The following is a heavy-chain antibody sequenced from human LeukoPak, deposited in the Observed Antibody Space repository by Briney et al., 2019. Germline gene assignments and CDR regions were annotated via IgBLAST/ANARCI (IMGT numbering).Heavy chain of an antibody. V-gene: IGHV4-34*01. CDR3: ARGRGLWELLYHYFDY. D-gene: IGHD1-26*01. J-gene: IGHJ4*02. CDR2: INHSGST. Sequence: PSETLSLTCAVFGGSLSGYYWSWIRQPPGKGLEWIGEINHSGSTNYNPSLKSRVTISVDTSKNQFSLKLSSVTAADTAVYYCARGRGLWELLYHYFDYWGQGTLVTVSS. CDR1: GGSLSGYY.